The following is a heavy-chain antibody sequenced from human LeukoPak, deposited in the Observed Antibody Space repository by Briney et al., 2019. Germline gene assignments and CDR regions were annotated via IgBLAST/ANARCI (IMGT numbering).Heavy chain of an antibody. CDR2: IYSGGST. J-gene: IGHJ3*02. Sequence: PGGSLRLSCAASGFTFSDYSMEWVRQAPGKGLEWVSVIYSGGSTYYADSVKGRFTISRDNSKNTLYLQMNSLRAEDTAVYYCARPRYFDWLLPTPHDAFDIWGQGTMVTVSS. V-gene: IGHV3-66*04. CDR3: ARPRYFDWLLPTPHDAFDI. CDR1: GFTFSDYS. D-gene: IGHD3-9*01.